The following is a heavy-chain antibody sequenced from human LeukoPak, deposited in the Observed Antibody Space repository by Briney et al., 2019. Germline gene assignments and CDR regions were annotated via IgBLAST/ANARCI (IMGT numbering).Heavy chain of an antibody. V-gene: IGHV1-18*01. CDR3: ARDFGSSTWYFDH. J-gene: IGHJ4*02. D-gene: IGHD6-13*01. CDR1: GYTFINYG. Sequence: ASVKVSCKASGYTFINYGISWVRQAPGQGLEWMGWISAENGNTGYVENLQGRVTMTTDTSTSTAYMELRTLGSDDTAVYYCARDFGSSTWYFDHWGQGTLVTVSS. CDR2: ISAENGNT.